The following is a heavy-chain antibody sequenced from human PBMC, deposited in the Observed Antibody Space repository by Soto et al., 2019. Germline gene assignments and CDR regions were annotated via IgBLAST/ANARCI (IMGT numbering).Heavy chain of an antibody. V-gene: IGHV3-23*01. D-gene: IGHD2-2*01. Sequence: GGSLRLSCAASGFTFSSYAMSWVRQAPGKGLEWVSAISGSGGSTYYADSVKGRFTISRDNSKNTLYLQMNSLRAEDTAVYYCAKDLYGCSSTSCYVRGPMSPREWFDPWGQGTLVTVSS. CDR3: AKDLYGCSSTSCYVRGPMSPREWFDP. CDR1: GFTFSSYA. J-gene: IGHJ5*02. CDR2: ISGSGGST.